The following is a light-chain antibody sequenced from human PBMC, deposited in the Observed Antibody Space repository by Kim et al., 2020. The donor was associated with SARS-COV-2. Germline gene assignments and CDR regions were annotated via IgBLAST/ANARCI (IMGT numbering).Light chain of an antibody. CDR2: HAS. Sequence: DIVLTQSPGTLSLSPGERATLSCRASQRVSSGYLAWYQQKPGQAPRVLIYHASTRATGIPDRFSGSGSGTEFTLTISSLEPEDFAVYWCQQYGTSPSTFGPGTKVDIK. CDR3: QQYGTSPST. V-gene: IGKV3-20*01. J-gene: IGKJ3*01. CDR1: QRVSSGY.